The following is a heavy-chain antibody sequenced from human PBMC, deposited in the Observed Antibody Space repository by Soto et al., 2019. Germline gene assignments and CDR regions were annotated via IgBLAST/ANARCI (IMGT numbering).Heavy chain of an antibody. CDR3: ARDSRGGAARRPTSYY. Sequence: EVQLAESGGGLAQPGGSLRLSCVGSGFTFSSFEMNWVRQTPGKGLEWLSYIGRSGETIYYADSVKGRFTISRDNAKSSLFLQMIGLRDEHTGIYYCARDSRGGAARRPTSYYWGWGTLVTVSS. V-gene: IGHV3-48*03. CDR2: IGRSGETI. J-gene: IGHJ4*02. D-gene: IGHD6-6*01. CDR1: GFTFSSFE.